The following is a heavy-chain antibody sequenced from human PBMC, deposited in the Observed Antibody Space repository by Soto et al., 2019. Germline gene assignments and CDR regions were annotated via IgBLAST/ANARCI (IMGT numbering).Heavy chain of an antibody. CDR2: ITGSGDSI. V-gene: IGHV3-11*01. D-gene: IGHD3-10*01. J-gene: IGHJ4*02. Sequence: GGSLRLSCAASGFTFSSYTMSWVRQAPGKGLEWLSYITGSGDSIDYADSVKGRFTISRDNTKNSLYLQMNSLRAEDTAIYYCARGNYGFDYWGQGTLVTVSS. CDR1: GFTFSSYT. CDR3: ARGNYGFDY.